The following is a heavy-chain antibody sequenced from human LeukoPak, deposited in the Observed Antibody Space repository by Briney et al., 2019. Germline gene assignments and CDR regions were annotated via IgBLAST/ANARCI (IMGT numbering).Heavy chain of an antibody. CDR3: ARASGSYLLDY. J-gene: IGHJ4*02. D-gene: IGHD1-26*01. CDR2: IKQDGSEK. CDR1: GFTFSSYW. V-gene: IGHV3-7*05. Sequence: GGSLRLSCAASGFTFSSYWMSWVRQAPGKGLEWVANIKQDGSEKKYVDSVKGRFTISRDNAKNSLYLQIGSLGAEDTAVYYCARASGSYLLDYWGQGTLVTVSS.